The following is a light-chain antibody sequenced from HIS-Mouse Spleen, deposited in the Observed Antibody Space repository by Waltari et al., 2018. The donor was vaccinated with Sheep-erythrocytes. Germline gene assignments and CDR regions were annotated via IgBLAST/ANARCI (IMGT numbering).Light chain of an antibody. CDR1: SDVGGYNY. Sequence: LTQPRSVSGSPGQSVTISCTGTSSDVGGYNYVSWYQQHPGKAPTTVIYEDNQRPSGVPDRFSGSIDSSSNSASLTISGLKTEDEADYYCQSYDSSNHVVFGGGTKLTVL. J-gene: IGLJ2*01. CDR2: EDN. CDR3: QSYDSSNHVV. V-gene: IGLV6-57*02.